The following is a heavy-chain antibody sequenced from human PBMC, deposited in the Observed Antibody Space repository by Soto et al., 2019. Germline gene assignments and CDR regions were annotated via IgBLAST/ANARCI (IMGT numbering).Heavy chain of an antibody. Sequence: QVHLVESGGGVVQPGGSLRLSCVASGFTFSSHTMHWVRQAPGKGLEWVTFIYPAGNGNYYTDSAKARFTTSRDNSKNTMDLQMNSLGVEDTAVYYGARDDERLSDCELGYWGQGVLGTVSA. CDR3: ARDDERLSDCELGY. CDR2: IYPAGNGN. J-gene: IGHJ4*02. D-gene: IGHD2-21*01. CDR1: GFTFSSHT. V-gene: IGHV3-30-3*01.